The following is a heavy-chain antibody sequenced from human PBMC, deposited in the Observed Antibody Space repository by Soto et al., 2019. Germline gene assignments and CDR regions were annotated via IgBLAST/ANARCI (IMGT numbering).Heavy chain of an antibody. CDR1: GGSISSSSYY. V-gene: IGHV4-39*01. Sequence: SETLSLTCTVSGGSISSSSYYWGWIRQPPGKGLEWIGSIYYSGSTYYNPSLKSRVTISVDTSKNQFSLKLSSVTAADTAVYYCARHPGLGGYCSGGSCFRPGDFDIWGQGPMFTVS. D-gene: IGHD2-15*01. CDR3: ARHPGLGGYCSGGSCFRPGDFDI. J-gene: IGHJ3*02. CDR2: IYYSGST.